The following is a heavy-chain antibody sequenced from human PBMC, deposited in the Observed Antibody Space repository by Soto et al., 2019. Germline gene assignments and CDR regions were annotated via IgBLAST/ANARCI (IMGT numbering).Heavy chain of an antibody. V-gene: IGHV1-3*01. CDR1: GYTFTSYA. J-gene: IGHJ4*02. CDR3: ARVKPPYYHFDY. D-gene: IGHD3-10*01. Sequence: ASVKVSCKASGYTFTSYAMHWVRQAPGQRLEWMGWINAGNGNTKYSQKFQGRVTITRDTSASTAYMELSSLRSEDTAVYYCARVKPPYYHFDYWGQGTLVTVSS. CDR2: INAGNGNT.